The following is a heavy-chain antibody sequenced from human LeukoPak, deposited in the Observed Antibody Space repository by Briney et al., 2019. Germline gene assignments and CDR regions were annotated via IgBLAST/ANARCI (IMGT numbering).Heavy chain of an antibody. J-gene: IGHJ4*02. CDR2: INQDASEI. CDR3: ATDRDNSDWQKLFDS. CDR1: GFTFSTYW. V-gene: IGHV3-7*01. Sequence: GGSLRLSCAASGFTFSTYWMNWYRQAPGKGLEWVGNINQDASEINYVDSVRGRFTISRDNAKNSLHLQMNSLRAEDTAVYYCATDRDNSDWQKLFDSWGQGTLVTVTP. D-gene: IGHD2-21*02.